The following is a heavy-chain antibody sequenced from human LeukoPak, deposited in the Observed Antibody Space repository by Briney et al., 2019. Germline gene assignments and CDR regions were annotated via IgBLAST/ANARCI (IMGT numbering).Heavy chain of an antibody. J-gene: IGHJ4*02. CDR1: GFTLSSYA. D-gene: IGHD3-10*01. CDR3: AKDMLNYGSGAYYFDY. CDR2: IRGSGCST. V-gene: IGHV3-23*01. Sequence: QPGGSLRLSCAASGFTLSSYAMSWVRQAPGEGLEGVPHIRGSGCSTYYVDSVKGRFTISRENSKNTLYMQMNSLRAEDSAVYYCAKDMLNYGSGAYYFDYWGQGTLVTVSS.